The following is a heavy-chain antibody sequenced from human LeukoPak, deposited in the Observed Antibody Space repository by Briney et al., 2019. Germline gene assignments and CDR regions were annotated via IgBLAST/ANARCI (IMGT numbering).Heavy chain of an antibody. J-gene: IGHJ4*02. Sequence: GGSLRVSCAASGFTFSSYAMSWVRQAPGKGLEWVSGISCSGGSTVYADSVQGRFTVSRDNSKNTLYLQMNSLRAEDTAIYYCAKDQGSGLGSYSWGYFDYWGQGTPVTVSS. V-gene: IGHV3-23*01. D-gene: IGHD3-10*01. CDR2: ISCSGGST. CDR3: AKDQGSGLGSYSWGYFDY. CDR1: GFTFSSYA.